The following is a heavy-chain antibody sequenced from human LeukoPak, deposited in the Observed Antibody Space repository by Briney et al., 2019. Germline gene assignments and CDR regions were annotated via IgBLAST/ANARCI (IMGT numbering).Heavy chain of an antibody. CDR1: GYTFTSYG. Sequence: GASVKVSCKASGYTFTSYGISWVRQAPGQGLEWMGWISAYNGNTNYAQKLQGRVTMTTDTSTSTAYMEMRSLRSDDTAMYYCARGGGYCSSTSCYTGLIRGWFDPWGQGTLVTVSS. V-gene: IGHV1-18*01. CDR2: ISAYNGNT. CDR3: ARGGGYCSSTSCYTGLIRGWFDP. D-gene: IGHD2-2*02. J-gene: IGHJ5*02.